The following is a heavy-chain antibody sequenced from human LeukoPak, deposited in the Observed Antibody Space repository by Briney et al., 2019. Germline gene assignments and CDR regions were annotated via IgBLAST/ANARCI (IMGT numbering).Heavy chain of an antibody. CDR1: GGSFSGYY. CDR3: ARFPQESGAFDI. D-gene: IGHD3-10*01. J-gene: IGHJ3*02. V-gene: IGHV4-34*01. CDR2: INHSGST. Sequence: SETLSLTCAVHGGSFSGYYWSWIRQPPGKGLEWIGEINHSGSTNYNPSLKSRVTISVDTSKNQFSLKLSSVTAADTAVYYCARFPQESGAFDIWGQGTMVTVSS.